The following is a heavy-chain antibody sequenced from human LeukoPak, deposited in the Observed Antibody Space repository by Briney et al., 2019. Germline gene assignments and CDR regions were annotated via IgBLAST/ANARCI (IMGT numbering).Heavy chain of an antibody. D-gene: IGHD6-6*01. J-gene: IGHJ4*02. V-gene: IGHV3-23*01. Sequence: PGGSLRLSCAASGFTFSNYAMNWVRQAPGQGLEWVSVISGSGSSTFYADSVKGRFTISRDNSKNTLFLQMNSLRAEDTAVYYCAKGGDRSSSDYWGQGTLVTVSS. CDR3: AKGGDRSSSDY. CDR1: GFTFSNYA. CDR2: ISGSGSST.